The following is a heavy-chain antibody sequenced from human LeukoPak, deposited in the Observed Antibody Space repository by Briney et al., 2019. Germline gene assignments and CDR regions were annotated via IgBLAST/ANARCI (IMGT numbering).Heavy chain of an antibody. CDR2: ISGRGGGT. Sequence: GGSLRLSCAASGFTFSRYAMGRVRQAPGEGLEWVSPISGRGGGTYYADSVKGRFTISRDNSRNTLYLKIKSLRAEDTAVYYCAKEWRGACWYGYSPFDPWGQGTLVTVSS. CDR3: AKEWRGACWYGYSPFDP. J-gene: IGHJ5*02. D-gene: IGHD5-18*01. V-gene: IGHV3-23*01. CDR1: GFTFSRYA.